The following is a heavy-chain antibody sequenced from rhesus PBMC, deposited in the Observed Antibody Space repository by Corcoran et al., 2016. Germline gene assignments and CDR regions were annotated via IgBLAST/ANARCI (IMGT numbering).Heavy chain of an antibody. D-gene: IGHD6S26*01. CDR3: ARLGLGGAAAGPVFDY. J-gene: IGHJ4*01. V-gene: IGHV4-106*01. CDR2: IYGSGGGT. CDR1: GGSLSDDYY. Sequence: QVQLQESGPGLVKPSETLSLTCAVSGGSLSDDYYWSWIRHPPGKGLEWIGYIYGSGGGTNYNPSLNNTIPIAIDTSKNQFSLKLIAVTAADTAVYYCARLGLGGAAAGPVFDYWGQGVLVTVSS.